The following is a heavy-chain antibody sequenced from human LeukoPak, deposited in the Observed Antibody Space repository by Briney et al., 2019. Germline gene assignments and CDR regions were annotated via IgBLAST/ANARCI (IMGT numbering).Heavy chain of an antibody. J-gene: IGHJ4*02. V-gene: IGHV4-59*08. CDR1: GGSISSYY. Sequence: SETLSLTCTVSGGSISSYYWSWIRQPPGKGLEWIGYIYYSGSTNYNPSLKSRVTISVDTSKNQFSLKLSSVTAADMAVYYCASGSYYFDYWGQGTLVTVSS. CDR3: ASGSYYFDY. D-gene: IGHD1-26*01. CDR2: IYYSGST.